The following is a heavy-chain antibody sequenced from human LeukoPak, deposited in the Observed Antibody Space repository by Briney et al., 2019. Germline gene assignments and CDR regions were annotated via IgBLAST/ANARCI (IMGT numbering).Heavy chain of an antibody. CDR1: GNSVSSNSAG. CDR3: AGDQDYLGSGSPNWFDP. V-gene: IGHV6-1*01. J-gene: IGHJ5*02. Sequence: SQTLSLTCAISGNSVSSNSAGWNWIRQSPSRGLEWLGRTYYRSKWYNDYALSVKSRVTINPDTSKNQFSLRLNSVTPEDTAVYYCAGDQDYLGSGSPNWFDPWGQGTAVTVSS. D-gene: IGHD3-10*01. CDR2: TYYRSKWYN.